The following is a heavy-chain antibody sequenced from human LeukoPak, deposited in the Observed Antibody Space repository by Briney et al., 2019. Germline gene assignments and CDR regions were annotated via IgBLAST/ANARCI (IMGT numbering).Heavy chain of an antibody. CDR3: ARDTSGYEVFDY. CDR2: INPNSGGT. Sequence: ASVKVSCKASGYTFTGYYMHWVRQAPGQGLEWMGWINPNSGGTNYAQKLQGRVTMTTDTSTSTAYMELRSLRSDDTAVYYCARDTSGYEVFDYWGQGTLVTVSS. V-gene: IGHV1-2*02. D-gene: IGHD5-12*01. CDR1: GYTFTGYY. J-gene: IGHJ4*02.